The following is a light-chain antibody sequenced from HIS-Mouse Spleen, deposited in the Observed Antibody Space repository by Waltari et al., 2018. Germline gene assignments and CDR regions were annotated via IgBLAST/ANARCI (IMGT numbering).Light chain of an antibody. CDR3: CSYAGSSNWV. V-gene: IGLV2-23*01. CDR1: SSAVGRYNL. J-gene: IGLJ3*02. Sequence: QSALTQPASVSGSPGQSITISCTGTSSAVGRYNLVSWYQQHPGKAPKLMIYEGSKRPSGVSNRFSGSKSGNTASLTISGLQAEDEADYYCCSYAGSSNWVFGGGTKLTVL. CDR2: EGS.